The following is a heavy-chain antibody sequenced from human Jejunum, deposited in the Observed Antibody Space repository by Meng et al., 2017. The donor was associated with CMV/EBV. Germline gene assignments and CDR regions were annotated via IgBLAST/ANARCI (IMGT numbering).Heavy chain of an antibody. CDR1: GYSISTGSFY. CDR3: ARGSGSLKSP. J-gene: IGHJ4*02. V-gene: IGHV4-61*02. CDR2: IYTSGTI. D-gene: IGHD1-26*01. Sequence: GQLQESGPCLVNPSQTLSLTCTVSGYSISTGSFYWSWIRQPAGKGLEWIGRIYTSGTINYNPSFKSRVTISLDPSKNQFSLKLSSVSAADTAVYYCARGSGSLKSPWGPGTLVTVSS.